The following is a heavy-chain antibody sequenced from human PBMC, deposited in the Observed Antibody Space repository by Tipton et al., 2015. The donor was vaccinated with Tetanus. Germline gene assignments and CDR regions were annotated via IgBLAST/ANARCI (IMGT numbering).Heavy chain of an antibody. Sequence: SLRLSCAGSGFLTSSYAMNWVRQVPGEGLEWVSGVSASGNTNYADSVDGRFTISRDNAKNTMYLQMNSLRAEDTATYYCAKLKSRGDSSAIEHWGQGTLVTVSS. V-gene: IGHV3-23*01. CDR1: GFLTSSYA. D-gene: IGHD2-21*02. CDR2: VSASGNT. CDR3: AKLKSRGDSSAIEH. J-gene: IGHJ4*02.